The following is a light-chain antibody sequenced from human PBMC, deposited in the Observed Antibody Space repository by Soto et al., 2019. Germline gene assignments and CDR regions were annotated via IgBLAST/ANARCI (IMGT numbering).Light chain of an antibody. CDR3: SSYAGNDNWV. V-gene: IGLV1-40*01. J-gene: IGLJ3*02. CDR1: SSNIGAGYD. Sequence: QSVLTQPTSVSGAPGQRVTISCTGNSSNIGAGYDVHWYQQVPGTAPKLLISVNNKRPSGVPDRFSGAKSGNTAFLTVSGLQAEDDSDYYCSSYAGNDNWVFGGGTKLTVL. CDR2: VNN.